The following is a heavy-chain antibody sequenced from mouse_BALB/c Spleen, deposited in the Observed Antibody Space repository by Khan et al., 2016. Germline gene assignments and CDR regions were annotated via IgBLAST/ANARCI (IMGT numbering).Heavy chain of an antibody. CDR3: ARGPY. CDR2: ILPGSGTT. J-gene: IGHJ3*01. V-gene: IGHV1-9*01. Sequence: QVQLQQSGAELMKPGASVNISCKATGYTFSSYWIEWVKERPGHGLEWIGEILPGSGTTNYNGKFKGKDTLTAETSSRTAYMQRSSLTSEDSAVYYGARGPYWGQGTLVTVSA. CDR1: GYTFSSYW.